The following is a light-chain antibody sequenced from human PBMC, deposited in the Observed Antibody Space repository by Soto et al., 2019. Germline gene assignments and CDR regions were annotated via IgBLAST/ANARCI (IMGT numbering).Light chain of an antibody. CDR3: QQYKDGAWT. CDR1: QRIDRY. J-gene: IGKJ1*01. CDR2: DAS. V-gene: IGKV1-5*01. Sequence: DIQLTQSPSTLSASVGDRVTVTCRASQRIDRYLAWYQQKPGKAPKLLVYDASTLEGGVPSSFSGSGSATEFILTISSLQHDDFATYYCQQYKDGAWTFGQGTRVEIK.